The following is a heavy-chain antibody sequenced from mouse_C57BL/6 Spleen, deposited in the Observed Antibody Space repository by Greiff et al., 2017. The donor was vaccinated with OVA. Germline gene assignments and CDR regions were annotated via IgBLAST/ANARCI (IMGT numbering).Heavy chain of an antibody. CDR1: GFTFSDYG. D-gene: IGHD6-1*01. V-gene: IGHV5-17*01. CDR3: ASTLSYAMDY. J-gene: IGHJ4*01. CDR2: ISSGSSTI. Sequence: EVKLMESGGGLVKPGGSLKLSCAASGFTFSDYGMHWVRQAPEKGLEWVAYISSGSSTIYYADTVKGRFTISRDNAKNTLFLQMTSLRSEDTAMYYCASTLSYAMDYWGQGTSVTVSS.